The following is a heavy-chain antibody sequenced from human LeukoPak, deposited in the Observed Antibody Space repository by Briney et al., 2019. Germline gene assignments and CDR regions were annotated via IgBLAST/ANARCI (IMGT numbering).Heavy chain of an antibody. CDR2: INHSGST. V-gene: IGHV4-4*02. J-gene: IGHJ5*02. Sequence: PSGTLSLTCSVSGGSITSFSPTDWWTWVRQPPGKGLEWIGEINHSGSTNYNPSLKSRITISVDTSKDQFSLKLSAVTAADPAGYYCATDPSYYGSGRRFDPWGQGTLVTVSS. CDR1: GGSITSFSPTDW. CDR3: ATDPSYYGSGRRFDP. D-gene: IGHD3-10*01.